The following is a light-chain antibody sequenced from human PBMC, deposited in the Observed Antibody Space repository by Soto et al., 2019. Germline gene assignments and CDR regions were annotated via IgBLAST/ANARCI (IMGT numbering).Light chain of an antibody. J-gene: IGLJ2*01. V-gene: IGLV2-14*01. CDR1: SSDVGGYNY. CDR2: EVS. CDR3: SSYTSSSLVV. Sequence: QSVLTQPASVSGSPGQSITISCTGTSSDVGGYNYVSWYQQHPGKAPKLMIYEVSNRPSGVSNRFSGSKSGNTASLTISGLQAEYEADYYCSSYTSSSLVVFGGGTQLTVL.